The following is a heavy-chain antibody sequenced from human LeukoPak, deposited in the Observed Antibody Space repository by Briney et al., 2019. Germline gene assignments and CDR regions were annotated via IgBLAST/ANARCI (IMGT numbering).Heavy chain of an antibody. V-gene: IGHV3-30*04. CDR3: ARDLLLWFGEFVSY. CDR1: GFTFSSYA. D-gene: IGHD3-10*01. J-gene: IGHJ4*02. CDR2: ISYDGGNN. Sequence: GGSLRLSCAASGFTFSSYAMHWVRQAPGKGLEWVAVISYDGGNNYFADSVKGRFTISRDNSKNTLYLQMNSLRAEDTAVYYCARDLLLWFGEFVSYWGQGTLVTVSS.